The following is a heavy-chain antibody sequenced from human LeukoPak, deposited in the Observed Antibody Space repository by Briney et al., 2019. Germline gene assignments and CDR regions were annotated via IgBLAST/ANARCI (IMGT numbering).Heavy chain of an antibody. CDR1: GYTLTDFS. CDR3: ATLDSYYDNSGRPLVPD. D-gene: IGHD3-22*01. V-gene: IGHV1-24*01. Sequence: ASLKVSCNISGYTLTDFSMHWVRQAPGKGLEWMGGFNREDDEAIYEPHFQGRVTVTEDTSTDTAYMELSSLRSEDTAVYYCATLDSYYDNSGRPLVPDWGQGTLVTVSS. J-gene: IGHJ4*02. CDR2: FNREDDEA.